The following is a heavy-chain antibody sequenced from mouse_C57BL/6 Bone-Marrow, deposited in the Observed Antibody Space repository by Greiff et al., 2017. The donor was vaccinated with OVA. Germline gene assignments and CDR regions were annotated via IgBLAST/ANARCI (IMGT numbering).Heavy chain of an antibody. CDR1: GYTFTDYY. D-gene: IGHD1-1*01. J-gene: IGHJ1*03. CDR2: INPNNGGT. CDR3: ARMGAYYYVSSHWYFDV. Sequence: EVQLQQSGPELVKPGASVKISCKASGYTFTDYYMNWVKQSHGKSLEWIGDINPNNGGTSYNQQFKGKATLTVDKSSSTAYMELRSLTSEDSAVYYCARMGAYYYVSSHWYFDVWGTGTTVTVSS. V-gene: IGHV1-26*01.